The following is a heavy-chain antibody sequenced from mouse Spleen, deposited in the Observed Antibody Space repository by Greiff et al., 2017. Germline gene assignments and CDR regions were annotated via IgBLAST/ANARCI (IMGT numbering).Heavy chain of an antibody. CDR1: GYSITSGYY. CDR3: ARGTYGSSFDY. V-gene: IGHV3-6*01. Sequence: EVKLQESGPGLVKPSQSLSLTCSVTGYSITSGYYWNWIRQFPGNKLEWMGYISYDGSNNYNPSLKNRISITRDTSKNQFFLKLNSVTTEDTATYYCARGTYGSSFDYWGQGTTLTVSS. CDR2: ISYDGSN. D-gene: IGHD1-1*01. J-gene: IGHJ2*01.